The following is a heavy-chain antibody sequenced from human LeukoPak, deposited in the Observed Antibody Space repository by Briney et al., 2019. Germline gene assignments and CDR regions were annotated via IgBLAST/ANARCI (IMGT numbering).Heavy chain of an antibody. CDR2: IYYSGST. D-gene: IGHD3-16*01. Sequence: SETLSLTCTVSGGSVSSGSYYWSWIRQPPGKGLEWIGYIYYSGSTNYNPSLKSRVTISVDTSKNQFSLKLSSVTAADTAVYYCASDLRIQDAFDIWGQGTMVTVSS. J-gene: IGHJ3*02. CDR3: ASDLRIQDAFDI. CDR1: GGSVSSGSYY. V-gene: IGHV4-61*01.